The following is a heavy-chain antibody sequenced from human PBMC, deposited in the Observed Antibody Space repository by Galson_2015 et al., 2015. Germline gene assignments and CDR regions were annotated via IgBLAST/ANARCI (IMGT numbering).Heavy chain of an antibody. D-gene: IGHD2-2*01. Sequence: SLRLSCAASGFTFSSYGMHWVRQAPGKGLEWVAVIWYDGSNKYYADSVKGRFTISRDNSKNTLYLQMNSLRAEDTAVYYCARDSRGLYCSSTSCYSYYGMDVWGQGTTVTVSS. CDR3: ARDSRGLYCSSTSCYSYYGMDV. CDR2: IWYDGSNK. V-gene: IGHV3-33*01. CDR1: GFTFSSYG. J-gene: IGHJ6*02.